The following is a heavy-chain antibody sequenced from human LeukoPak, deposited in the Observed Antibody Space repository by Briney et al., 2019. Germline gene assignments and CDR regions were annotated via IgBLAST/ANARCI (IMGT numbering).Heavy chain of an antibody. CDR3: ARDISASSGYPDY. V-gene: IGHV3-21*01. CDR2: ISSSSSYI. J-gene: IGHJ4*02. CDR1: GFTFSSYS. D-gene: IGHD3-22*01. Sequence: GGSLRLSCAASGFTFSSYSMNWVRQAPGKGLEWVSSISSSSSYIYYPDSVKGRFTISRDNAKNSLYLQMNSLRAEDTAVYYCARDISASSGYPDYWGQGTLVTVSS.